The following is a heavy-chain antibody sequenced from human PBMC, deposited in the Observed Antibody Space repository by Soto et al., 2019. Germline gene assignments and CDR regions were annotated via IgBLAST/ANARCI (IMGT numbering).Heavy chain of an antibody. CDR2: MYYSGST. D-gene: IGHD2-2*01. Sequence: SETRCLTGTVGGGSISSSSCYWGWSRQPTGKGREWIGSMYYSGSTYYNPSRKRRVTRSVGTSKNQFSLTLSSVTAADTAVYYCAAPIVVVPAAGYYYYMDVWGKGTTVT. V-gene: IGHV4-39*01. J-gene: IGHJ6*03. CDR1: GGSISSSSCY. CDR3: AAPIVVVPAAGYYYYMDV.